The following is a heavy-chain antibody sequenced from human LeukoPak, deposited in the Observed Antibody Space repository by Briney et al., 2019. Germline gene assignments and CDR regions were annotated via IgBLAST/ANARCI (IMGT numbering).Heavy chain of an antibody. CDR2: INLKSGST. CDR1: GYTFIGYY. Sequence: ASVKVSCKASGYTFIGYYMHWVRQAPGQGLEWMGRINLKSGSTNYAQKFQGRVTMTRDTSISTAYMEMTRLRYDDTAVFYCAREKDIVVVPAALRHNYYYGMDVWGQGTTVTVSS. D-gene: IGHD2-2*01. V-gene: IGHV1-2*06. J-gene: IGHJ6*02. CDR3: AREKDIVVVPAALRHNYYYGMDV.